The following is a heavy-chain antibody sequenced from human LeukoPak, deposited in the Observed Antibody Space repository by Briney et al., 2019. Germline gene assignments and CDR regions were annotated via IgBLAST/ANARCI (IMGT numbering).Heavy chain of an antibody. CDR2: IIPIFGTS. V-gene: IGHV1-69*01. D-gene: IGHD1-26*01. CDR3: ARDTGVSGSYYVR. J-gene: IGHJ4*02. CDR1: VGTSSSYA. Sequence: SSVNVSYKACVGTSSSYAISWVRQAPGQGREWMGGIIPIFGTSNYVHKFQGRVTINADESTSTAYMELSSLRSEDTAVYYCARDTGVSGSYYVRWGQGTLVTVSS.